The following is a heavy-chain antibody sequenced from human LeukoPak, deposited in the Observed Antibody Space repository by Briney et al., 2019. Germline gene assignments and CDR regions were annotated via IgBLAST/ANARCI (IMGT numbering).Heavy chain of an antibody. CDR3: AKDRLAAAGTSPFDY. J-gene: IGHJ4*02. V-gene: IGHV3-30*02. CDR1: GFTFSSYG. CDR2: IRYDGSNK. D-gene: IGHD6-13*01. Sequence: PGGSLRLSCAASGFTFSSYGMHWVRQAPGKGLEWVAFIRYDGSNKYYADSVKGRFTISRDNSKNTLYLQMNSLRAEDTAVYYCAKDRLAAAGTSPFDYWGQGTLVTVSS.